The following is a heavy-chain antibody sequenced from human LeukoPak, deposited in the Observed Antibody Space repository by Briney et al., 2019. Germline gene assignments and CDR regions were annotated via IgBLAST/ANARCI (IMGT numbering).Heavy chain of an antibody. V-gene: IGHV4-4*02. CDR2: INHSGST. D-gene: IGHD3-10*01. J-gene: IGHJ6*03. CDR1: GGSISSSNW. Sequence: SETLSLTCAVSGGSISSSNWWNWVRQPPGKGLEWIGEINHSGSTNYNPSLKSRVTISVDTSKNQFSLKLSSVTAADTAVYYCARGVRGRLGYYMDVWGKGTTVTVSS. CDR3: ARGVRGRLGYYMDV.